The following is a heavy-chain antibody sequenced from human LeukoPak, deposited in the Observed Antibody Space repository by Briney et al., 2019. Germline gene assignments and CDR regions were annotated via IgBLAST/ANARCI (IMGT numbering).Heavy chain of an antibody. CDR3: ASGLGDASGSYYQTYDAFDI. J-gene: IGHJ3*02. V-gene: IGHV4-31*03. D-gene: IGHD3-10*01. CDR2: IYYSGST. CDR1: GGSVSSGSYY. Sequence: PSETLSLTCTVSGGSVSSGSYYWSWIRQHPGKGQEWIGNIYYSGSTYYNPSLKSRVTISVDTSKNQFSVKLSSVTAAETAVYYCASGLGDASGSYYQTYDAFDIWGQGTMVTVSS.